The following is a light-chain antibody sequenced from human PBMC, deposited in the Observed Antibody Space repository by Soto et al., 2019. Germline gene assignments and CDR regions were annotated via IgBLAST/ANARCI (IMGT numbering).Light chain of an antibody. V-gene: IGKV3-15*01. CDR2: DAS. Sequence: TVMTQSPATLSVSPGERVTVSCSASQSVRSALAWYQQKPGQAPRLLIRDASIRATGIPARFSGSGSGTDFTLTISSLQSEDFAVYYCQQYDHWTPEFGQGTKLEIK. CDR1: QSVRSA. J-gene: IGKJ2*01. CDR3: QQYDHWTPE.